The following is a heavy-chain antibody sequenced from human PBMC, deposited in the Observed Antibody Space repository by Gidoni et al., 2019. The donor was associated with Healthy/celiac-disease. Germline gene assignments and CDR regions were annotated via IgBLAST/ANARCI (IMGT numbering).Heavy chain of an antibody. Sequence: EVHLVESGGGLVKPGGSLGHSCAASGFTSSSYGLNWVRQGPGRGLEWVSSISSSSSYIYYADSVKGRFTISRDNAKNSLYLQMNSLRAEDTAVYYCARDREYSSSSYYYYGMDVWGQGTTVTVSS. J-gene: IGHJ6*02. CDR2: ISSSSSYI. V-gene: IGHV3-21*01. D-gene: IGHD6-6*01. CDR3: ARDREYSSSSYYYYGMDV. CDR1: GFTSSSYG.